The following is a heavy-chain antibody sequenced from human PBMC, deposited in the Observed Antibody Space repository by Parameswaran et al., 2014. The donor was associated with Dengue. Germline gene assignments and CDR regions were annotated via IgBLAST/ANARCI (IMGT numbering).Heavy chain of an antibody. V-gene: IGHV4-34*01. D-gene: IGHD3-9*01. J-gene: IGHJ6*02. Sequence: VRQAPGKGLEWIGEINHSGSTNYNPSLKSRVTISVDTSKNQFSLKLSSVTAADTAVYYCARGGVLRYFDWLPSRGMDVWGQGTTVTVSS. CDR2: INHSGST. CDR3: ARGGVLRYFDWLPSRGMDV.